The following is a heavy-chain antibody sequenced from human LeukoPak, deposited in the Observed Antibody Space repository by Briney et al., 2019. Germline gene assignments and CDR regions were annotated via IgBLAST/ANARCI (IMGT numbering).Heavy chain of an antibody. D-gene: IGHD1-7*01. CDR2: INHSGGT. CDR1: GGSFSGYY. CDR3: ARGGQGLGT. V-gene: IGHV4-34*01. J-gene: IGHJ4*02. Sequence: SETLSLTCAVYGGSFSGYYWNWIRQPPGKGLEWIGEINHSGGTNYNLSLKSRVTISIDTSKNQFSLKLSSVTAADTAVYYCARGGQGLGTWGQGTLVTVSS.